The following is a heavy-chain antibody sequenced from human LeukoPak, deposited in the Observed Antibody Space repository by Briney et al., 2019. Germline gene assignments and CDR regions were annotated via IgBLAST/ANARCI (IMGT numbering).Heavy chain of an antibody. V-gene: IGHV6-1*01. CDR2: TYYRYKWYN. CDR3: AREKGAGFDS. CDR1: GDSVSNNGAA. Sequence: SQTLSLTCAVSGDSVSNNGAAWNWIRQSPSRGLEWLGRTYYRYKWYNDYAVSVQSRITINPDTSKNQFSLQLNSVTPEDSAVYYCAREKGAGFDSWGQGTLVTVSS. J-gene: IGHJ4*02. D-gene: IGHD1-26*01.